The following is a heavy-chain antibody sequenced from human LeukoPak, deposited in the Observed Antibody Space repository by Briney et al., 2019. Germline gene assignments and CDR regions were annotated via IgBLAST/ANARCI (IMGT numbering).Heavy chain of an antibody. Sequence: GGSLRLSCDASAFSVSSNCMTWVRQAPGGGLEWVSVIYSDGSTYYSGSVKGRFTISRDSSKNTLYLQMNNLRAEDTAVYYCARERIYFGSGGDLRDARLFYYYGMDVWGQGTTVTVSS. CDR2: IYSDGST. D-gene: IGHD3-10*01. CDR1: AFSVSSNC. V-gene: IGHV3-53*01. CDR3: ARERIYFGSGGDLRDARLFYYYGMDV. J-gene: IGHJ6*02.